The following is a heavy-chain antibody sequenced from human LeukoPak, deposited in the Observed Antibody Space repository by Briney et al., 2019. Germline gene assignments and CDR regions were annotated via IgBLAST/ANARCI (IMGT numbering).Heavy chain of an antibody. D-gene: IGHD6-13*01. V-gene: IGHV3-33*06. CDR1: GFVFSSYA. CDR3: AKAIAASDNAPDS. Sequence: PGRSLRLSCAASGFVFSSYAMHWVRQAPGKGLEWVAVIWYDGSKKYYADSVKGRFTISRDNSDNTLYLQMISLTVEDTAVYSCAKAIAASDNAPDSWGQGTLVTVSS. J-gene: IGHJ4*02. CDR2: IWYDGSKK.